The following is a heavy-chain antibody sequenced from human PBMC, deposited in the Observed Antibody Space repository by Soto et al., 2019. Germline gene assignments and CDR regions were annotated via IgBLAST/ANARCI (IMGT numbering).Heavy chain of an antibody. V-gene: IGHV5-10-1*01. D-gene: IGHD2-2*01. CDR3: ARFVPDHCSSTSCPLNFDY. CDR1: GYSFTSYW. Sequence: GESLKISCKGSGYSFTSYWISWVRQMPGKGLEWMGRIDPSDSYTNYSPSFQGHVTISADKSISTAYLQWSSLKASDTAMYYCARFVPDHCSSTSCPLNFDYWGQGTLVTVSS. CDR2: IDPSDSYT. J-gene: IGHJ4*02.